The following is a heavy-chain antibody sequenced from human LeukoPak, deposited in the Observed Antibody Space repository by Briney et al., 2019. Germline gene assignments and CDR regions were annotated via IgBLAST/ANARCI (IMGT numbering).Heavy chain of an antibody. CDR2: IYHSGST. CDR3: ARALGVVAPSWFDP. V-gene: IGHV4-38-2*02. D-gene: IGHD2-15*01. CDR1: GYPISSGYY. J-gene: IGHJ5*02. Sequence: PSETLSLTCTVSGYPISSGYYWGWLRQPPGKGLEWIGSIYHSGSTYYNPSLKSRVTISVDTSKNQFSLKLSSVTAADTAVYYCARALGVVAPSWFDPWGQGTLVTVSS.